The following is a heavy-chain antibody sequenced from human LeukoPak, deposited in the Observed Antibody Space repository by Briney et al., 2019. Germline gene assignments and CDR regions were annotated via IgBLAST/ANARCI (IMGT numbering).Heavy chain of an antibody. CDR2: IFTTGST. Sequence: SETLSLTCTVSGGYISSYYWSWIRRPAGKGLEWIGHIFTTGSTNYNPSLKSRVTMSVDTSKNQFSLKVSSVTAADTAVYYCARDLLGTNWFHPWGQGTLVTVSS. D-gene: IGHD1-1*01. V-gene: IGHV4-4*07. J-gene: IGHJ5*02. CDR1: GGYISSYY. CDR3: ARDLLGTNWFHP.